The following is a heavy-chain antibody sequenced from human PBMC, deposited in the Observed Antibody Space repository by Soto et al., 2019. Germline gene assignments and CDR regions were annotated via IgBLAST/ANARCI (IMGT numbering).Heavy chain of an antibody. CDR1: GFTFKRFW. Sequence: EVQLVESGGGLVQPGGSLRLSCATSGFTFKRFWRNWVRQAQGKGLEWVATIKGDGSEKQYSDAVKGRFTVSRDNAKNLLDLKLASLRAEHTARYYCARERDPRLSYHWAQGTLGTVS. CDR3: ARERDPRLSYH. CDR2: IKGDGSEK. V-gene: IGHV3-7*03. D-gene: IGHD6-6*01. J-gene: IGHJ5*02.